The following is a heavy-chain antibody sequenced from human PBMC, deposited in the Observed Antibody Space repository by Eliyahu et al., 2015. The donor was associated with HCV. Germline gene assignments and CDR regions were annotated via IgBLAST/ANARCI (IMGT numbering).Heavy chain of an antibody. D-gene: IGHD3-9*01. CDR2: IKQDGSEK. V-gene: IGHV3-7*03. CDR3: ARVGILTGYYFYYYYGMDV. CDR1: GFTFXXXW. J-gene: IGHJ6*02. Sequence: EVQLVESGGGLVQPGGSLRLSCAASGFTFXXXWMSWVRQAPGKGLEWVANIKQDGSEKYYVDSVKGRFTISRDNAKNSLYLQMNSLRAEDTAVYYCARVGILTGYYFYYYYGMDVWGQGTTVTVSS.